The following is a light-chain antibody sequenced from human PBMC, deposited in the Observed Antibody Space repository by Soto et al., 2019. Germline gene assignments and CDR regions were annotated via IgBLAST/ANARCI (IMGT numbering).Light chain of an antibody. CDR3: AAWDDSLSGYV. Sequence: QSALTQSPSASGTPGQRVTISCSGSTSNIGSNTVNWYQQLPGTAPKLLIYSNNQRPSGVPDRFSGSKSGTSASLAISGLQSEDEADYYCAAWDDSLSGYVFGTGTQLTVL. J-gene: IGLJ1*01. CDR1: TSNIGSNT. V-gene: IGLV1-44*01. CDR2: SNN.